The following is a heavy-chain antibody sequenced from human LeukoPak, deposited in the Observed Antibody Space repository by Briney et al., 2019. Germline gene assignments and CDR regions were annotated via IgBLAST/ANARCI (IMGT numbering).Heavy chain of an antibody. CDR2: IYYSGST. Sequence: SETLSLTCTVSGGSISSYYWSWIRQPPGKGLEWIGYIYYSGSTNYNPSLKSRVTISVDRPKSQISLQLTSVTATDTAVYYCARQDDEFAYFDYWGQGTQVTVSS. V-gene: IGHV4-59*08. CDR3: ARQDDEFAYFDY. J-gene: IGHJ4*02. CDR1: GGSISSYY. D-gene: IGHD3-16*01.